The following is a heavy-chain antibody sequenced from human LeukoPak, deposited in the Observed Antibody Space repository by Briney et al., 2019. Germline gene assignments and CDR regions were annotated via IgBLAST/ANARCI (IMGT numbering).Heavy chain of an antibody. CDR1: GGSISSYY. J-gene: IGHJ4*02. Sequence: SETLSLTCTVSGGSISSYYWSWIRQPPGKGLEWIGYIYYSGSTNYNPSLKSRVTISVDTSKNQFSLKLSSVTAADTAVYYCARRGPVATKGDYYFDYWGRGTLVTVSS. CDR3: ARRGPVATKGDYYFDY. D-gene: IGHD5-12*01. V-gene: IGHV4-59*08. CDR2: IYYSGST.